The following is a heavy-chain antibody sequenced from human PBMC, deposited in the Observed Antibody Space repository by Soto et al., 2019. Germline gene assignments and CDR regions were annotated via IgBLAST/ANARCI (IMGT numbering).Heavy chain of an antibody. D-gene: IGHD6-6*01. CDR2: IWYDGSNK. CDR3: AREGGGSSTHYYYYYGMDV. J-gene: IGHJ6*02. V-gene: IGHV3-33*01. CDR1: GFTFSSYG. Sequence: GGSLRLSCAASGFTFSSYGMHWVRQAPGKGLEWVAVIWYDGSNKYYADSVKGRFTISRDNSKNTLYLQMNSLRAEDTAVYYCAREGGGSSTHYYYYYGMDVWGQGTTVTVSS.